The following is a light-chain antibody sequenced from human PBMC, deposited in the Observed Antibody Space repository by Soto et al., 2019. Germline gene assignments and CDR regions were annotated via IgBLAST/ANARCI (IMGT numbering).Light chain of an antibody. J-gene: IGKJ5*01. Sequence: THVTQSPSFLSASVGDRVTITCRASQDTSRSLGWYQQKPGKAPKLLIYEASTLQSGVPSRFSGSGSGTEFTLTISGLLPEDFAAYHCQQLYTLPFTFGQGTRLEI. V-gene: IGKV1-9*01. CDR1: QDTSRS. CDR3: QQLYTLPFT. CDR2: EAS.